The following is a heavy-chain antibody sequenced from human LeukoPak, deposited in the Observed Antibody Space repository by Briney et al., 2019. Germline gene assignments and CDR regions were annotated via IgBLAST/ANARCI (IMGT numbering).Heavy chain of an antibody. CDR2: ITRSGDYT. CDR3: ARGMDGGAFDI. J-gene: IGHJ3*02. Sequence: PGGSLRLSCAASGLTFSTYVMSWVRQAPGKGLQWVSAITRSGDYTNYADSVKGRFTISRDNSKNTLYLQMNSLRAEDTALYYCARGMDGGAFDIWGQGTMVAVSS. D-gene: IGHD3-16*01. CDR1: GLTFSTYV. V-gene: IGHV3-23*01.